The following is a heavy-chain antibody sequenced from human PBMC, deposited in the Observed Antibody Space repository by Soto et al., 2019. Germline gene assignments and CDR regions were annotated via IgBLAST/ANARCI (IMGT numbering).Heavy chain of an antibody. CDR3: TRDTCGPNDY. CDR1: GFTFSGNW. V-gene: IGHV3-74*01. J-gene: IGHJ4*02. Sequence: GGSLRLSCAASGFTFSGNWMHWVRQAPGKGLVWVSRIHPDGSSTNYADSVKGRFTIFRDNAKNTLYLQMNSLRVEDTAVYYCTRDTCGPNDYWGQGTVVTVSS. D-gene: IGHD1-26*01. CDR2: IHPDGSST.